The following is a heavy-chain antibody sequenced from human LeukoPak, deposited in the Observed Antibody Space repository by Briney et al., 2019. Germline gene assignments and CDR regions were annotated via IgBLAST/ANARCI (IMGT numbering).Heavy chain of an antibody. V-gene: IGHV5-51*01. CDR2: IYPGDSDT. CDR1: GYSFTTYW. Sequence: GESLKISCKGSGYSFTTYWIGWVRQMPGKGLEWMGIIYPGDSDTRYSPSFQGQVTISADKSITTAYLQWSSLKASDTAMYYCAGLRYTMVRGGDLVLDPWGQGTLVTVSS. CDR3: AGLRYTMVRGGDLVLDP. D-gene: IGHD3-10*01. J-gene: IGHJ5*02.